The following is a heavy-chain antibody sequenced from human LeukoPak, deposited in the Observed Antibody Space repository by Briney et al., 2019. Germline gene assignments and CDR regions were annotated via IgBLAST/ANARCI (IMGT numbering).Heavy chain of an antibody. CDR2: INHSGST. CDR3: ARGRTTEGY. D-gene: IGHD4-17*01. V-gene: IGHV4-34*01. CDR1: GGSFSGYY. Sequence: PSETLSLTCAVHGGSFSGYYWSWIRQPPGKGLEWIGEINHSGSTNYNPSLKSRVTISVDTSKNQFSLKLSSVTAADTAVYYCARGRTTEGYWGQGTLVTVSS. J-gene: IGHJ4*02.